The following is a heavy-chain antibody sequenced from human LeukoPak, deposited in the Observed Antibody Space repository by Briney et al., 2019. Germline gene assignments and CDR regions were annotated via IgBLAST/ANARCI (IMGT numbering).Heavy chain of an antibody. CDR1: GGTFSSYA. D-gene: IGHD6-19*01. CDR3: AREPGIAVAGTGWFDP. V-gene: IGHV1-69*01. Sequence: SVKVSCKASGGTFSSYAISWVRQAPGQGLEWMGGIIPIFGTANYAQKFQGRVTITADESTSTAYMELSSLRSEDTAVYYCAREPGIAVAGTGWFDPWGQGTLVTVSS. CDR2: IIPIFGTA. J-gene: IGHJ5*02.